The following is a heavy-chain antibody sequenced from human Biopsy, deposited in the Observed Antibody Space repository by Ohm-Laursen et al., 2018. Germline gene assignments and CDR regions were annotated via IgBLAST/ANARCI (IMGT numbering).Heavy chain of an antibody. CDR1: GFTVYNNY. V-gene: IGHV3-7*01. D-gene: IGHD2-2*01. J-gene: IGHJ6*02. CDR2: IKEDGSEK. Sequence: FLRLSCAAPGFTVYNNYMTWVRQAPGKGLEWVASIKEDGSEKFYVDSVKGRFTISRDNAKNSLFLHMNSLRAEDTAVYYCARESALKWYQSLSYFNGMDVWGQGTTVTVSS. CDR3: ARESALKWYQSLSYFNGMDV.